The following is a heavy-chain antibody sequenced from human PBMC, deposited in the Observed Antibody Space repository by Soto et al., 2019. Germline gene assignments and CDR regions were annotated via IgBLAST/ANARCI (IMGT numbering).Heavy chain of an antibody. CDR1: GFTFDDYA. Sequence: EVQLVESGGGLVQPGRSLRLSCAASGFTFDDYAMHWVRQAPGKGLEWVSGISWNSGSIGYADSGKGRFTISRDNAKNSLYLQMNSLRAEDTALYYCAKERDTIFGVVGNYYYGMDVWGQGTTVTVSS. D-gene: IGHD3-3*01. CDR2: ISWNSGSI. CDR3: AKERDTIFGVVGNYYYGMDV. V-gene: IGHV3-9*01. J-gene: IGHJ6*02.